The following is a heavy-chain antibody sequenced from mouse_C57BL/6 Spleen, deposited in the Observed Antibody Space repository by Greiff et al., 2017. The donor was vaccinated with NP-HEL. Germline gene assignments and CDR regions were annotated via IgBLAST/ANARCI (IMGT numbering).Heavy chain of an antibody. V-gene: IGHV2-4*01. CDR2: IWSGGST. Sequence: VQLQQSGPGLVQPSQSLSITCTVSGFSLTSYGVHWVRQPPGKGLEWLGVIWSGGSTDYNAAFISRLSISKDNSKSQVFFKMNSLQADDTAIYYCATYSNYEDYAMDYWGQGTSVTVSS. CDR3: ATYSNYEDYAMDY. D-gene: IGHD2-5*01. J-gene: IGHJ4*01. CDR1: GFSLTSYG.